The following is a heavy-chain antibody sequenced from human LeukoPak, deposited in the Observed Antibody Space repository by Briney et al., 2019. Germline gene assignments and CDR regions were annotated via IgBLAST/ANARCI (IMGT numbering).Heavy chain of an antibody. CDR3: ARGVPYYYDSSGYSREAYNWFDP. V-gene: IGHV1-69*05. CDR2: IIPIFGTA. Sequence: GASVKVSCKASGGTFSSYAISWVRQAPGQGLEWMGGIIPIFGTANYAQKFQGRVTITTDESTSTAYMELSSLISEDTAVYYCARGVPYYYDSSGYSREAYNWFDPWGQGTLVTVSS. J-gene: IGHJ5*02. CDR1: GGTFSSYA. D-gene: IGHD3-22*01.